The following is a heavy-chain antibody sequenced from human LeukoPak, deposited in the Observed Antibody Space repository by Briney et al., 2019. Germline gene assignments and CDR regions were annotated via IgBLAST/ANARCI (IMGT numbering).Heavy chain of an antibody. CDR2: INHSGST. V-gene: IGHV4-34*01. J-gene: IGHJ4*02. D-gene: IGHD3-16*01. Sequence: SETLSLTCAVYGGSFSGYYWSWIRQPPGKGLEWIGEINHSGSTNYNPSLKSRVTISVDTSKNQFSLKLSSVTAADTAVYYCARGVGLAQGGAFDFWGQGTLVTVSS. CDR1: GGSFSGYY. CDR3: ARGVGLAQGGAFDF.